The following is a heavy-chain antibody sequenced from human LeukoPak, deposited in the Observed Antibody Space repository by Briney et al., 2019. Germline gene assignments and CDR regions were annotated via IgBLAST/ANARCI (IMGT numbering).Heavy chain of an antibody. J-gene: IGHJ3*01. Sequence: PSETLSLTXTVSGDSISSSNYFRGWIRQPPGKGLDWIGSIYHSGSTFYTPALKSQVTISVDKSKNQFTLRLNSVTATDSAMYYCVDGWVSVAGSDAFEVWAKGQWSPSLQ. CDR2: IYHSGST. D-gene: IGHD6-19*01. CDR1: GDSISSSNYF. V-gene: IGHV4-39*01. CDR3: VDGWVSVAGSDAFEV.